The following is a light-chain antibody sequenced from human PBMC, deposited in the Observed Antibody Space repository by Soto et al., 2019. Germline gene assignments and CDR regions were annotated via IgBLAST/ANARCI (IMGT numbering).Light chain of an antibody. Sequence: QSALTQPRSVSGSPGQSVTISCTGSSRDVGGYNYVSWYQQHPGKAPKLMIYDVSKRPSGVPDRFSGSKSGNTASLTISGLQAEYEADYYCCSYAGTYTFNVVFGGGTKLTVL. CDR3: CSYAGTYTFNVV. J-gene: IGLJ2*01. CDR1: SRDVGGYNY. V-gene: IGLV2-11*01. CDR2: DVS.